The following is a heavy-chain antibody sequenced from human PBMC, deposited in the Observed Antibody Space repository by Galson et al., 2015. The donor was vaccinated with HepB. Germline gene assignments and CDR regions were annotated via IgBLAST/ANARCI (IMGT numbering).Heavy chain of an antibody. CDR2: INAGNGNT. D-gene: IGHD4-11*01. V-gene: IGHV1-3*01. Sequence: SVKVSCKASGYTFTSYAMHWVRQAPGQRLEWMGWINAGNGNTKYSQKFRGRVTITRDTSASTAYMELSSLRSEDTAVYYCARGGGDDYPSGAKKKFDYWGQGTLVTVSS. CDR1: GYTFTSYA. CDR3: ARGGGDDYPSGAKKKFDY. J-gene: IGHJ4*02.